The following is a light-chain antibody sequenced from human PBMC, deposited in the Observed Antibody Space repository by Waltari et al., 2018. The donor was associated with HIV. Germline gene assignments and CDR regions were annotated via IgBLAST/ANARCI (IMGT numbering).Light chain of an antibody. CDR2: GAS. CDR3: LQDYNLPGA. J-gene: IGKJ1*01. V-gene: IGKV3D-7*01. CDR1: QRIDTTS. Sequence: VLTQSPGPLSVSPGERATLSCRSSQRIDTTSVSWYQHKAGQPPRLLIYGASTRASGIPPRFSGSGSGTDFTLTISGLQPEDFASYYGLQDYNLPGAFGQGTRVEIK.